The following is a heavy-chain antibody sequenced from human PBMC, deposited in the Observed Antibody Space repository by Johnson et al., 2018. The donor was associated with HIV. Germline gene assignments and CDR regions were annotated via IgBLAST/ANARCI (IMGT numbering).Heavy chain of an antibody. CDR3: ARDRYCSGGSCHDAFDI. J-gene: IGHJ3*02. CDR1: GFTFTSYS. CDR2: ILYDVDNK. V-gene: IGHV3-30*04. D-gene: IGHD2-15*01. Sequence: VQLVESGGGVVQPGRSLRLSCAASGFTFTSYSMHWVRQAPGKGLEWVAVILYDVDNKYYADSVRGRFTISRDNSKNTLYLQMNSLRPEDTAVYYCARDRYCSGGSCHDAFDIWGQGTMVTVSS.